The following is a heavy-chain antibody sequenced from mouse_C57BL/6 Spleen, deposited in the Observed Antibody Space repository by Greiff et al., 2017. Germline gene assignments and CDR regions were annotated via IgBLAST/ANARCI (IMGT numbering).Heavy chain of an antibody. CDR1: GYTFTSYW. V-gene: IGHV1-64*01. J-gene: IGHJ4*01. CDR3: AREDDYDGMDY. Sequence: VQLQQPGAELVKPGASVKLSCKASGYTFTSYWMHWVKQRPGQGLEWIGMIHPNSGSTNYNEKFKSKATLTVDKSSSTAYMQLSSLTSEDSAVYYCAREDDYDGMDYWGQGTSVTVSS. D-gene: IGHD2-4*01. CDR2: IHPNSGST.